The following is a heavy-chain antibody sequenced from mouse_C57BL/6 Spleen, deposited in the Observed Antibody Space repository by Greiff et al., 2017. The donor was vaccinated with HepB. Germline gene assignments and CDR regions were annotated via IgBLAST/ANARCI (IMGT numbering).Heavy chain of an antibody. CDR1: GFTFSSYA. Sequence: EVQLVESGEGLVKPGGSLKLSCAASGFTFSSYAMSWVRQTPEKRLEWVAYISSGGDYIYYADTVKGRFTISRDNARNTLYLQMSSLKSEDTAMYYCTRVGGIYDYDDGYYAMDYWGQGTSVTVSS. V-gene: IGHV5-9-1*02. D-gene: IGHD2-4*01. J-gene: IGHJ4*01. CDR2: ISSGGDYI. CDR3: TRVGGIYDYDDGYYAMDY.